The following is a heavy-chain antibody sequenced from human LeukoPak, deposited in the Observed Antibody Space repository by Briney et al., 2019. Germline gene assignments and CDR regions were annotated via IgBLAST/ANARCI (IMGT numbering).Heavy chain of an antibody. CDR2: IDHSGST. Sequence: SETLSLTCAVYGGSFSGYYWSWIRQPPGKGLEWIGEIDHSGSTNYNPSLKSRVTISVDTSKNQFSLKLSSVTAADTAVYYCARVVVVPAAIDAFDIWGQGTMVTVSS. J-gene: IGHJ3*02. D-gene: IGHD2-2*01. CDR1: GGSFSGYY. CDR3: ARVVVVPAAIDAFDI. V-gene: IGHV4-34*01.